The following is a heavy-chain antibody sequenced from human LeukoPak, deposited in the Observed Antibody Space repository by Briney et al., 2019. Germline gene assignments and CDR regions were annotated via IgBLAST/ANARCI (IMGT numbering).Heavy chain of an antibody. CDR3: ANESPFLDY. J-gene: IGHJ4*02. CDR1: GFTFNSFA. Sequence: PGRSLRLSCAASGFTFNSFAMSWVRQAPGKGLEWVAVISGSGGSTYYADSVKGRFTISRDNSKNTLYLQMNSLRAEDTAVYYCANESPFLDYWGQGTLVTVSS. CDR2: ISGSGGST. V-gene: IGHV3-23*01.